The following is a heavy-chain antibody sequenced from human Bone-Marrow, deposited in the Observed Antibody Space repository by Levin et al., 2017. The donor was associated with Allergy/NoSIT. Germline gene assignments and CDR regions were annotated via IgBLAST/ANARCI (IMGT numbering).Heavy chain of an antibody. D-gene: IGHD5-12*01. Sequence: PSETLSLTCAISGDTVSSNTAAWNWIRQSPSRGLEWLGRTYYRSKWFVDYAVSVESRITINPDTSKNQFSLHLNSVTPDDTAIYYCAGGLEAMSPWFDPWGQGTLVTVSS. CDR3: AGGLEAMSPWFDP. CDR1: GDTVSSNTAA. V-gene: IGHV6-1*01. CDR2: TYYRSKWFV. J-gene: IGHJ5*02.